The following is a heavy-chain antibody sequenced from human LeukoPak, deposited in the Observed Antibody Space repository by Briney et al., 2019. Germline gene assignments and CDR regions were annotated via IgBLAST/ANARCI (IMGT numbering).Heavy chain of an antibody. CDR1: GGTFSSYA. D-gene: IGHD3-10*01. CDR3: ARQGRAVYYYGSGEPIDY. V-gene: IGHV1-69*05. Sequence: GSSVKVSCKASGGTFSSYAISWVRQAPGQGLEWMGRIIPIFGTANYAQKFQGRVTITTDESTSTAYMELSSLRSEDTAVYYCARQGRAVYYYGSGEPIDYWGQGTLVTVSS. J-gene: IGHJ4*02. CDR2: IIPIFGTA.